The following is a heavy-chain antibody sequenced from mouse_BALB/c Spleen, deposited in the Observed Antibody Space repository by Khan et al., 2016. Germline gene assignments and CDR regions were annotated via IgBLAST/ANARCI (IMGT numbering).Heavy chain of an antibody. V-gene: IGHV5-6-5*01. CDR3: ARGAPTVEPWDY. J-gene: IGHJ4*01. Sequence: EVELVESGGGLVKPGGSLKLSCVASGFTFSSYAMSWVRQTPEKRLEWVASISSGGSTYYPDSVKGRFTISRDNARNILYLQMSSLRSEDTAMYYCARGAPTVEPWDYWGQGTSVTVSS. D-gene: IGHD1-1*01. CDR1: GFTFSSYA. CDR2: ISSGGST.